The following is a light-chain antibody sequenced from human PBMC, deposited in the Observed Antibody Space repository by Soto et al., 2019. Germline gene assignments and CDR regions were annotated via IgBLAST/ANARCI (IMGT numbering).Light chain of an antibody. V-gene: IGKV3D-7*01. CDR2: GAS. CDR1: HTILSTF. CDR3: QQDYNFPLT. J-gene: IGKJ4*01. Sequence: EVVLTQSPATLSLSPGERATLSCRASHTILSTFLSWYQQRPGQAPSLLIFGASTRATGVPARFSGSGSGTDFTLTISSLQPEDFAVYFCQQDYNFPLTFGGGTKVEIK.